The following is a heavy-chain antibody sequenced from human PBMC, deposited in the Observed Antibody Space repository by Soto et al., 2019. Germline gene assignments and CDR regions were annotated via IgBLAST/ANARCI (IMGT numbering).Heavy chain of an antibody. CDR3: ARGIQVGRNDY. V-gene: IGHV3-74*01. CDR1: GFTFSSYW. Sequence: EVQLVESGGGLVQPGGSLRLSCAASGFTFSSYWMHWVRQDPRKGLVWVSRINSDGSITHYADSVKGRFTISRDNAKNTLYLKMNSLRADDTAVYYCARGIQVGRNDYWGQGTLVTVSS. J-gene: IGHJ4*02. CDR2: INSDGSIT. D-gene: IGHD2-2*01.